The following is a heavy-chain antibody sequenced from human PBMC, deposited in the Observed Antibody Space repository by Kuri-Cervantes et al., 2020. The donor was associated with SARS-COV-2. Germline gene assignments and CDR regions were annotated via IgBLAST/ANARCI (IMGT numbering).Heavy chain of an antibody. CDR3: ARGPPDLGEEWFDP. CDR2: IYHSGST. D-gene: IGHD3-10*01. V-gene: IGHV4-38-2*01. Sequence: SETLSLTCAVSGYSISSGCYWGWIRQPPGKGLEWIGSIYHSGSTYYNPSLKSRVTISVDTSKNQFSLKLSSVTAADTAVYYCARGPPDLGEEWFDPWGQGTLVTVSS. J-gene: IGHJ5*02. CDR1: GYSISSGCY.